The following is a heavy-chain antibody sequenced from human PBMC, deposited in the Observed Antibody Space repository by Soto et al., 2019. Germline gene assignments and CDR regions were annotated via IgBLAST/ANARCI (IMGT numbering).Heavy chain of an antibody. CDR3: ARDLNYGIFDY. CDR2: ISSSSSTI. J-gene: IGHJ4*02. CDR1: GFTFSSYS. V-gene: IGHV3-48*01. Sequence: EVQLVESGGGLVQPGGSLRLSCAASGFTFSSYSMNWVRHAPGKGLEWVSYISSSSSTIYYADSVNGRFTISRDNAKNSLYLQMNSLRAEDTAVYYCARDLNYGIFDYWGQGTLVTVSS. D-gene: IGHD4-17*01.